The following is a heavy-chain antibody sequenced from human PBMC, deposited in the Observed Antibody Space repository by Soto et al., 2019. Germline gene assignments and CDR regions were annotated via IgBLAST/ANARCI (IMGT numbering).Heavy chain of an antibody. V-gene: IGHV3-30-3*01. J-gene: IGHJ4*02. CDR3: AKELGRRWLQALFDY. CDR2: ISYDGSNK. D-gene: IGHD5-12*01. Sequence: QVQLVESGGGVVQPGRSLRLSCAASGFTFSSYAMHWVRQAPGKGLEWVAVISYDGSNKYYADSVKGRFTISRDNSKNTLYLQMNSLRAEDTAVYYCAKELGRRWLQALFDYWGQGTLVTVSS. CDR1: GFTFSSYA.